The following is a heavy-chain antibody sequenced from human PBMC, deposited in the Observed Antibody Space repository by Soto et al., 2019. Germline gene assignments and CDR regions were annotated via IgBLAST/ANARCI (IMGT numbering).Heavy chain of an antibody. D-gene: IGHD3-22*01. V-gene: IGHV3-74*01. CDR2: INSDGSNT. J-gene: IGHJ4*02. Sequence: PGGSLRLSCAASGFTLSSYWMHWVRQAPGKGLVWVSRINSDGSNTNYADSVKGRFTISRDNAKNTLCLQMNSLRAEDTAVYYCATGPSSSFYYTIGYWGQGTLVTVSS. CDR1: GFTLSSYW. CDR3: ATGPSSSFYYTIGY.